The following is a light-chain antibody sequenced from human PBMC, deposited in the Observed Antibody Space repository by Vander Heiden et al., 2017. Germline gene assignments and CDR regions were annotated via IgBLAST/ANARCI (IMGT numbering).Light chain of an antibody. J-gene: IGKJ4*01. CDR1: QSVSSSY. V-gene: IGKV3-20*01. Sequence: ELVLPQSPGTLSFSPGERATLSYRPSQSVSSSYLAWYQQKPGQAPRLLIYGASSRATGIPDRFSGSGSGTDFTLTISRLEPEDFAVYYCQQYGSSLLTFGGGTKVEIK. CDR2: GAS. CDR3: QQYGSSLLT.